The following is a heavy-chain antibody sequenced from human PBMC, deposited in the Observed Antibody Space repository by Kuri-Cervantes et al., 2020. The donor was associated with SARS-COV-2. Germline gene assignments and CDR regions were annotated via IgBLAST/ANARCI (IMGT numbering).Heavy chain of an antibody. D-gene: IGHD6-6*01. CDR1: GVSFSGYQ. V-gene: IGHV4-34*01. Sequence: SETLSLTCAVYGVSFSGYQWSWIRRTPGMGLEWIGQINDSGATKYNPSLKSRVIVSMDMSKNQFSLKLSSVTAADTAVYYCARGVPGYWGQGSLVTVSS. J-gene: IGHJ4*02. CDR2: INDSGAT. CDR3: ARGVPGY.